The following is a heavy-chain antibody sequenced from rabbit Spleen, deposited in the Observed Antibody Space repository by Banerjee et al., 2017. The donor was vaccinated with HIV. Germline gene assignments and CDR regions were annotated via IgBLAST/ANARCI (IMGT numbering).Heavy chain of an antibody. CDR1: GFSFSSNYW. D-gene: IGHD8-1*01. Sequence: QEQLEESGGDLVKPEGSLTLTCTASGFSFSSNYWICWVRQAPGKGLEWIACIYAGAGDNTYYTSWAKGRFTISKTSSTTVTLRVTSLTAADTATYLCARGAGASFSSYGMDLWGPGTLVTVS. CDR2: IYAGAGDNT. CDR3: ARGAGASFSSYGMDL. J-gene: IGHJ6*01. V-gene: IGHV1S45*01.